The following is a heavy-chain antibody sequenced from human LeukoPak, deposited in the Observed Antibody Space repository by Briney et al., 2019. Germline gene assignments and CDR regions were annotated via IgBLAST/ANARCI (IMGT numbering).Heavy chain of an antibody. Sequence: GGSLRLSCAASGFTFSSYAMSWVRQAPGKGLEWVSGISGSGGSTYYADSVKGRFTISRDNSKNTLYLQMNSPRAEDTAVYYCAILPGYSSSWYEVDYWGQGALVTVSS. V-gene: IGHV3-23*01. CDR3: AILPGYSSSWYEVDY. CDR2: ISGSGGST. CDR1: GFTFSSYA. J-gene: IGHJ4*02. D-gene: IGHD6-13*01.